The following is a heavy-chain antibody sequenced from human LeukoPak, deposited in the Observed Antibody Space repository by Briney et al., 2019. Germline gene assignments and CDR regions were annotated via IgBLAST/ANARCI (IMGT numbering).Heavy chain of an antibody. V-gene: IGHV3-7*01. CDR3: ARGDRIEMATIESMAIGAEYFQH. D-gene: IGHD5-24*01. Sequence: GGSLRLSCAAAGFTFSSYWMSWVRQAPGKGLEWVANIKQDGSEKYYVDSVKGRFTISRDNATNSLYLQMNSLRAEDTAVYYCARGDRIEMATIESMAIGAEYFQHWGQGTLVTVSS. CDR2: IKQDGSEK. CDR1: GFTFSSYW. J-gene: IGHJ1*01.